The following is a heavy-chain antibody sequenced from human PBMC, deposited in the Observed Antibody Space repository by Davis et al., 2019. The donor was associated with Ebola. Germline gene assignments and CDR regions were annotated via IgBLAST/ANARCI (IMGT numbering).Heavy chain of an antibody. Sequence: PGSSLKISCAASGVTVSSNYMSWVRQAPGKGLEWVSAISGSGGSTYYADSVKGRFTISRDNSKNTLYLQMSSLRAEDTAVYYCARDLPGGDWYFDLWGRGTLVTVSS. V-gene: IGHV3-53*05. D-gene: IGHD1-14*01. CDR1: GVTVSSNY. CDR3: ARDLPGGDWYFDL. CDR2: ISGSGGST. J-gene: IGHJ2*01.